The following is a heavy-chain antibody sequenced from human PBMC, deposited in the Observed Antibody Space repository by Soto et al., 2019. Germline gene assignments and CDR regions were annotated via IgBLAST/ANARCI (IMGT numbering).Heavy chain of an antibody. CDR2: INHSGST. Sequence: TSETLSLTCALYGGSFSGYYWSWIRQPPGKGLEWIGEINHSGSTNYNPSLKSRVTISVDTSKNQFSLKLSSVTAADTAVYYCARGYYYDSSGYYSFDYWGQGTLVTVS. CDR1: GGSFSGYY. D-gene: IGHD3-22*01. J-gene: IGHJ4*02. CDR3: ARGYYYDSSGYYSFDY. V-gene: IGHV4-34*01.